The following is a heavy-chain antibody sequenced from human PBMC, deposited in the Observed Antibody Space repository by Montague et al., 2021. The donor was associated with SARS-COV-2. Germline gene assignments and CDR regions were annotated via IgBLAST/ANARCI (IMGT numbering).Heavy chain of an antibody. V-gene: IGHV3-43D*03. CDR2: INWNGESA. CDR3: GKDMRASGWYGDLDY. D-gene: IGHD6-19*01. J-gene: IGHJ4*02. CDR1: GFTFDNYA. Sequence: RSLSLAASGFTFDNYAMHWVRQAPGKGLEWVAVINWNGESAHYADSVRSRFTISRDNNKNSLFLQMSILRPEDSALYFCGKDMRASGWYGDLDYWGQGALVTVSS.